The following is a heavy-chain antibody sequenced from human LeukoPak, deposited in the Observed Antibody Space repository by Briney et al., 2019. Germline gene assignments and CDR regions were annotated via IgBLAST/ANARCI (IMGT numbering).Heavy chain of an antibody. CDR3: ARVTHYYDSSGYYRAFDI. D-gene: IGHD3-22*01. J-gene: IGHJ3*02. V-gene: IGHV1-3*01. CDR1: GYTFTSYS. Sequence: ASVKVSCKASGYTFTSYSMHWVRQAPGQRLEWMGWMYPNSGNTGYAQKFQGRVTMTTDTSTSTAYMELRSLRSDDTAVYYCARVTHYYDSSGYYRAFDIWGQGTMVTVSS. CDR2: MYPNSGNT.